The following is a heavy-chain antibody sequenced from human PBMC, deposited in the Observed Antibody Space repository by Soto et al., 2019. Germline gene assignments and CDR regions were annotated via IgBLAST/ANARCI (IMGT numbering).Heavy chain of an antibody. J-gene: IGHJ4*02. Sequence: SETLSLTCTVSGGSISSYYWSWIRQPPGKGLEWIGYIYYSGSTNYNPSLKSRVTISVDTSKNQFSLNLSSVTAADTAVYYCARSYIDSSGYYYEYYFDYWGQGTLVTVSS. D-gene: IGHD3-22*01. V-gene: IGHV4-59*01. CDR3: ARSYIDSSGYYYEYYFDY. CDR2: IYYSGST. CDR1: GGSISSYY.